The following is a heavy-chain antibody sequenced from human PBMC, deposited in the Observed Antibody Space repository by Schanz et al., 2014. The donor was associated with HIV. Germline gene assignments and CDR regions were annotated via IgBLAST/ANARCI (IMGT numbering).Heavy chain of an antibody. J-gene: IGHJ4*02. CDR2: ISGGGTDT. CDR1: GFTFSIYA. D-gene: IGHD5-12*01. CDR3: AKGGGWLQLYTDY. Sequence: EVQLVESGGGLEQPGGSLRLSCAASGFTFSIYAMSWVRQAPGKGLEWVSAISGGGTDTYYAASVKGRFTISRDNSKNTLYLQMSSLRAEDTAVYYCAKGGGWLQLYTDYWGQGTLVAVSS. V-gene: IGHV3-23*04.